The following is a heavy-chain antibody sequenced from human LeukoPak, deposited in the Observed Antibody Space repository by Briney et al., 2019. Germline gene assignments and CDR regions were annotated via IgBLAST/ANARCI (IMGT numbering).Heavy chain of an antibody. CDR3: ARDYGDYAGFDY. D-gene: IGHD4-17*01. CDR2: IYYSGST. V-gene: IGHV4-59*12. Sequence: SETLSLTCTVSGGSISSYYWSWLRQPPGKGLEWIGYIYYSGSTYYNPSLKSRVTISVDTSKNQFSLKLSSVTAADTAVYYCARDYGDYAGFDYWGQGTLVTVSS. CDR1: GGSISSYY. J-gene: IGHJ4*02.